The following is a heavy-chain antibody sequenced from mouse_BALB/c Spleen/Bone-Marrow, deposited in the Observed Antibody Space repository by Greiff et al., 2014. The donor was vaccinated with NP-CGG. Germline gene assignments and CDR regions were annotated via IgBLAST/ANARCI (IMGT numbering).Heavy chain of an antibody. Sequence: LVESGAELVKPGASVKLSCTASGFNIKDTYMHWVKQRPEQGLEWIGRIDPANGNTKYAPKFQGKATITADTSSNTAYLQLSSLTSEDTAVYYCARYYYGSSYFDYWGQGTTLTVSS. CDR2: IDPANGNT. V-gene: IGHV14-3*02. CDR1: GFNIKDTY. CDR3: ARYYYGSSYFDY. D-gene: IGHD1-1*01. J-gene: IGHJ2*01.